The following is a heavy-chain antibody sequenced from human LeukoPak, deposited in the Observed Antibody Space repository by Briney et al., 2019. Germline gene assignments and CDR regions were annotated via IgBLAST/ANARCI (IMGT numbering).Heavy chain of an antibody. Sequence: PSETLSLTCTVSGGSISSSSYYWGWIRQPPGKGLEWIGSIYYSGSTYYNPSLKSRVTISVDTSKNQFSLKLSSVTAADTAVYYCASSGYYYVNFDYWGQGTLVTVSS. CDR3: ASSGYYYVNFDY. D-gene: IGHD3-22*01. CDR2: IYYSGST. CDR1: GGSISSSSYY. J-gene: IGHJ4*02. V-gene: IGHV4-39*07.